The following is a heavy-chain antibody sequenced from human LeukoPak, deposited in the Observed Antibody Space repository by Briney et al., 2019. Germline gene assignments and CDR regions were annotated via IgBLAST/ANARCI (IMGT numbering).Heavy chain of an antibody. D-gene: IGHD6-13*01. CDR1: GFSLRTSRVG. V-gene: IGHV2-5*01. CDR3: AHRPGGSSWLARFDP. J-gene: IGHJ5*02. CDR2: IYWNGGK. Sequence: SGPTLAEPTPTLTLTCTFSGFSLRTSRVGVGWIRQPPGKALESLTLIYWNGGKSYSPSLKSRLTITYDTSKNQVALTMTNMDPVDTATYYCAHRPGGSSWLARFDPWGQGTLVTVPS.